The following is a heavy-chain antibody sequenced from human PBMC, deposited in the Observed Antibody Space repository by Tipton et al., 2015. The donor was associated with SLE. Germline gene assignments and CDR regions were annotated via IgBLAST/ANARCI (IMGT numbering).Heavy chain of an antibody. D-gene: IGHD3-10*01. J-gene: IGHJ4*02. V-gene: IGHV4-59*11. Sequence: TLSLTCIVSGDSISSHYWSWIRQPPGKGLEWIGYIYSSGSTNYNPSLKSRVSISVDTSKNQFSLKLSSVTAADTAVYYCARGPYYYGSGSYDFWGQGTLVTVSS. CDR3: ARGPYYYGSGSYDF. CDR1: GDSISSHY. CDR2: IYSSGST.